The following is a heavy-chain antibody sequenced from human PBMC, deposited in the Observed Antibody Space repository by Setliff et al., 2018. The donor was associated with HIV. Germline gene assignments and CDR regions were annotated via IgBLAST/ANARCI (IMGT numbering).Heavy chain of an antibody. J-gene: IGHJ3*02. Sequence: NPSETLSLTCTVSGGSISSANYYWSWIRQPPGKGLEWIGYIYYNGNAYYYNPSLKSRTTISLDTSKNQFSLNLSSVTAADTAVYYCVRGGSWEIIWGQGTVVTVSS. CDR1: GGSISSANYY. CDR3: VRGGSWEII. V-gene: IGHV4-30-4*08. CDR2: IYYNGNAY. D-gene: IGHD1-26*01.